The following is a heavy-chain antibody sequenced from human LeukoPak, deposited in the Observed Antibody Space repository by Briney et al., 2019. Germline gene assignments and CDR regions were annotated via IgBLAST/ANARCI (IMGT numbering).Heavy chain of an antibody. CDR2: IYTSGST. CDR1: GGSISSYY. CDR3: ARDSYYDSSGYYHDNAFDI. J-gene: IGHJ3*02. D-gene: IGHD3-22*01. Sequence: SETLSLTCTVSGGSISSYYWSWIRQPAGKGLEWIGRIYTSGSTNYNPSLQSRVTMSVDTSKNQFSLKLSAVTAADTAVYYCARDSYYDSSGYYHDNAFDIWGQGTMVTVSS. V-gene: IGHV4-4*07.